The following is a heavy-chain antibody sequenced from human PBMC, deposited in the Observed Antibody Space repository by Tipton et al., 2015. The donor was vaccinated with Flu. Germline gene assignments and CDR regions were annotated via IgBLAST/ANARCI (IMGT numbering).Heavy chain of an antibody. V-gene: IGHV4-38-2*01. D-gene: IGHD6-6*01. J-gene: IGHJ2*01. CDR1: GDSIGYPYF. CDR3: ARYSSSVATYWYFDL. Sequence: TLSLTCSVSGDSIGYPYFWGWIRQAPGKGLEWIGNIHRSGNGYYNSSLKSRVTMSVDSSKNQFSLRLTSLTAADTAVYYCARYSSSVATYWYFDLWGRGTLVTVSS. CDR2: IHRSGNG.